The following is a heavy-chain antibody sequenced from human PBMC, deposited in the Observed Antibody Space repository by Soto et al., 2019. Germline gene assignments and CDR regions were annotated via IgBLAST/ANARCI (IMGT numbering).Heavy chain of an antibody. Sequence: QVQLVQSGAEVKKPGSSVKVSCKASGGTFSSYAISWVRQAPGQGLEWMGGIIPIFGTANYAQKFQGRVTTTADESTSTGYMELSSLRSEDTAVYYGARVREQVYATPLYYYYYGMDVWGQGTTVTVSS. D-gene: IGHD2-8*01. CDR1: GGTFSSYA. V-gene: IGHV1-69*01. CDR3: ARVREQVYATPLYYYYYGMDV. J-gene: IGHJ6*02. CDR2: IIPIFGTA.